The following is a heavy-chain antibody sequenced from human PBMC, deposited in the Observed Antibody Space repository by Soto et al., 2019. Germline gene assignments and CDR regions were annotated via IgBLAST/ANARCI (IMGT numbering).Heavy chain of an antibody. D-gene: IGHD3-22*01. CDR1: GITFSDFA. V-gene: IGHV3-23*01. J-gene: IGHJ4*02. CDR2: ISGRGDEI. CDR3: AKEYYYDSSFDY. Sequence: GGSLRLCCSASGITFSDFAMAWLRQTTGKGLEWVSTISGRGDEIYYADSVKGRFTISRDNSRSTLYLQMNSLRAEDTAVYFCAKEYYYDSSFDYWGQGVLVTVSS.